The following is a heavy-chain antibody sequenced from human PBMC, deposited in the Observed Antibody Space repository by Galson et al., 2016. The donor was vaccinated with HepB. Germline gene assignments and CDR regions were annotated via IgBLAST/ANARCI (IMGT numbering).Heavy chain of an antibody. V-gene: IGHV4-59*01. CDR2: SHFRGTT. J-gene: IGHJ4*02. Sequence: ETLSLTCTVSGASITTYYWSWIRQAPGKGLEWIAYSHFRGTTKYNPSLETRVTISVDTSKRQNSLKLTSVTAADTAVYFCAGFYTATWSFDFWGRGALVTVSS. CDR3: AGFYTATWSFDF. D-gene: IGHD2-2*02. CDR1: GASITTYY.